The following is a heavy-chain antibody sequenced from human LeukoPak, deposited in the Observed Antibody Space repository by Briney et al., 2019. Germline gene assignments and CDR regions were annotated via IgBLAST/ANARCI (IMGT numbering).Heavy chain of an antibody. CDR2: INPNSGGT. J-gene: IGHJ5*02. D-gene: IGHD2-2*01. CDR1: GYTFTGYY. V-gene: IGHV1-2*02. CDR3: ARADIVVVPAAVPSVKFDP. Sequence: ASVKVSCKASGYTFTGYYMHWVRQAPGQGLEWMGWINPNSGGTNYAQKFQGRVTMTRDTSISTAYMELSRLRSDDTAVYYCARADIVVVPAAVPSVKFDPWGQGTLVTVSS.